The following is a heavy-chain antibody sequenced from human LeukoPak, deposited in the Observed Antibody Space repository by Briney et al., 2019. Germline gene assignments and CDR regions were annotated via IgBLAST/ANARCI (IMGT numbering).Heavy chain of an antibody. D-gene: IGHD1-26*01. CDR3: AKDIRRYSGSYFDY. Sequence: GRSLRLSCAASGGTLDDYAMHWVRQAPGKGLEWVSGISWNSGSIGYADSVKGRFTISRDNAKNSLYLQMNSLRAEDTALYYCAKDIRRYSGSYFDYWGQGPLVTVSS. J-gene: IGHJ4*02. CDR2: ISWNSGSI. CDR1: GGTLDDYA. V-gene: IGHV3-9*01.